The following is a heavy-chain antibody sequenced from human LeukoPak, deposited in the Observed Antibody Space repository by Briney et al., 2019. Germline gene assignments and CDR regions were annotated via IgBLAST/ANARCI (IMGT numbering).Heavy chain of an antibody. J-gene: IGHJ5*02. CDR2: IHYSGTT. CDR3: ARGTPYNP. Sequence: SETLSLTCTVSGASIDSGRYYWGWIRQPPGKGLECIGSIHYSGTTYYNPSLKSRVTISIDTSNNQFSLKLSSVTAADTAVYYCARGTPYNPWGQGTLVTVSS. CDR1: GASIDSGRYY. D-gene: IGHD4-11*01. V-gene: IGHV4-39*07.